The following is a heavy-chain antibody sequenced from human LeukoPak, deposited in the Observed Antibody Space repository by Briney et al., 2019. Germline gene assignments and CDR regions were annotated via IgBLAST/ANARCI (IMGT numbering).Heavy chain of an antibody. D-gene: IGHD1-26*01. J-gene: IGHJ4*02. CDR2: IYTDGSRT. CDR3: ARGDHVGYFLDY. Sequence: GGSLRLSCAASGFTFSSYGMHWVRQAPGKGLVWVSRIYTDGSRTNYADSVWGRFTISRDNAKNTLYLQLDSLRAEDTAVYYCARGDHVGYFLDYWGQGTLVTVSS. CDR1: GFTFSSYG. V-gene: IGHV3-74*01.